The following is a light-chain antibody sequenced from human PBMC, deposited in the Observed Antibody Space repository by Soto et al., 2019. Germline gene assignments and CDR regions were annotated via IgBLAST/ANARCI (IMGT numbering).Light chain of an antibody. CDR2: GAS. CDR3: QQYGSSGT. Sequence: IALTQSHGTLSLSPGERATLSRRASQSVSNNYLAWYQQKPGQAPRLLIYGASNRATGIPDRFTGSGSGTDFTLTISRLEPEDFAVYYCQQYGSSGTFGQGTKVDIK. V-gene: IGKV3-20*01. J-gene: IGKJ1*01. CDR1: QSVSNNY.